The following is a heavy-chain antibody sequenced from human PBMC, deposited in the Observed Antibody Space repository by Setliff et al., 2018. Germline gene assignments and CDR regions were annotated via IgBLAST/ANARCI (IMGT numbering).Heavy chain of an antibody. CDR2: ISDDGSNE. V-gene: IGHV3-30*03. D-gene: IGHD3-16*01. CDR3: STELGE. J-gene: IGHJ4*02. Sequence: GGSLRLSCAASGFTVSTFSMHWVRQAPVKGLEWVATISDDGSNEFYADSVKGRFTISRDNDKKTLYLQMNSLRGEDTGVYYCSTELGEWGQGTPVTVSS. CDR1: GFTVSTFS.